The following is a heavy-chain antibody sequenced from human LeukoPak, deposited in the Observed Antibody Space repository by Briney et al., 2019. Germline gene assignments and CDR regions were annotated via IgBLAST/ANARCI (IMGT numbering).Heavy chain of an antibody. J-gene: IGHJ4*02. CDR2: ISYDGSNK. CDR3: AKPSSSWSNPFDY. D-gene: IGHD6-13*01. V-gene: IGHV3-30-3*02. CDR1: GFTFSSYA. Sequence: PGRSLRLSCAASGFTFSSYAMHWVRQAPGKGLEWVAVISYDGSNKYYADSVKGRFTISRDNSKNTLYLQMNSLRAEDTAVYYCAKPSSSWSNPFDYWGQGTLVTVSS.